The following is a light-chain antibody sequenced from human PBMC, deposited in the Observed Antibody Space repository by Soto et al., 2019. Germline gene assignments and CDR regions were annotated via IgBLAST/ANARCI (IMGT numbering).Light chain of an antibody. V-gene: IGLV2-14*01. CDR2: KVS. J-gene: IGLJ1*01. CDR3: TSSTSHSLYA. Sequence: QSVLTQPASVSGSPGQSITISCTGTSSDVGGNKYVSWYQQYPGKVPKLLINKVSNRPSGVSNRFSGSKSGNTASLTISGLLAEDESDYFCTSSTSHSLYAFGTGTKVTVL. CDR1: SSDVGGNKY.